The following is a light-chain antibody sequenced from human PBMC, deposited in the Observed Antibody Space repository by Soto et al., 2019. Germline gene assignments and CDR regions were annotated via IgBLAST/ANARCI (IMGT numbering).Light chain of an antibody. V-gene: IGLV1-44*01. Sequence: QSVLTQPPSASGTPGQRVTISCSGSSSNIESNTVYWYQQLPGMAPRLLIHTNDGRPSGVPDRFSGSKSGTSASLAISGLQSEDEADYYCLAWDDSLNGNLFGTGTKVTVL. J-gene: IGLJ1*01. CDR2: TND. CDR3: LAWDDSLNGNL. CDR1: SSNIESNT.